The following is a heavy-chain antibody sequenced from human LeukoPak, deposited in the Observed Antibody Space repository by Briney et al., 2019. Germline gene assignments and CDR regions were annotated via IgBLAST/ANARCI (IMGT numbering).Heavy chain of an antibody. CDR2: IYYSGST. V-gene: IGHV4-59*01. Sequence: SETLSLACTVSGGSISSYYWSWIRQPPGKGLEWIGYIYYSGSTNYNPSLKSRVTISVDTSKNQFSLKLSSVTAADTAVYYCARDSSYYYYDSSGYFDYWGQGTLVTVSS. CDR1: GGSISSYY. J-gene: IGHJ4*02. D-gene: IGHD3-22*01. CDR3: ARDSSYYYYDSSGYFDY.